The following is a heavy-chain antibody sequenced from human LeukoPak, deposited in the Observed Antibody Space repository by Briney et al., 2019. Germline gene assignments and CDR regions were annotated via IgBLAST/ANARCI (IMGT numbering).Heavy chain of an antibody. CDR3: VRTSRSISSDC. Sequence: QPGGSLRLSCEASGFIFSNYWMSWVRQAPGKGLEWVANIKQDGSVKNYVDSMEGRFIISRDNAKNLLYLQMNSLGAEDTAVYYCVRTSRSISSDCWGQGTQVTVSS. V-gene: IGHV3-7*01. CDR2: IKQDGSVK. CDR1: GFIFSNYW. D-gene: IGHD3-3*02. J-gene: IGHJ4*02.